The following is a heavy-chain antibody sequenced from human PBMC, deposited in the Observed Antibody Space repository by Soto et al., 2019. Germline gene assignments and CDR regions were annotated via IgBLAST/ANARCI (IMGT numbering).Heavy chain of an antibody. V-gene: IGHV4-34*01. D-gene: IGHD4-17*01. J-gene: IGHJ4*02. CDR1: GGSFSGYY. CDR3: ARTTAVPNTLRSRYFFDY. CDR2: INHSGST. Sequence: SETLSLTCAVYGGSFSGYYWSWIRQPPGKGLEWIGEINHSGSTNYNPSLKSRVTISVDTSKNQFSLRLSSVTTADTALYYCARTTAVPNTLRSRYFFDYWGQGTLVTVSS.